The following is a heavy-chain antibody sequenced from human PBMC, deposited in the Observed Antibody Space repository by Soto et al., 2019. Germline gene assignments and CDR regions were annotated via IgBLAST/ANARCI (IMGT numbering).Heavy chain of an antibody. CDR2: IFSNDEK. CDR1: GFSLSNARMG. Sequence: KESGPVLVKPAETLTLTCTVSGFSLSNARMGVSWIRQPPGKALEWLSHIFSNDEKSYSTSLKSRLTISKDTSKSQVVLTMTNMDPVDTATYYCARHGRGVGARPLDYWGQGTLVTVSS. D-gene: IGHD1-26*01. CDR3: ARHGRGVGARPLDY. J-gene: IGHJ4*02. V-gene: IGHV2-26*01.